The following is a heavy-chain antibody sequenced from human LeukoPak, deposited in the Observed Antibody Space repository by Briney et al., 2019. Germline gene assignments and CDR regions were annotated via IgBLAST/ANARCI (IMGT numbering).Heavy chain of an antibody. Sequence: ASVKVSCKASGYTFTSYGISWVRQAPGQGLEWMGRISAYNGNTNYAQKLQGRVTMTTDTSTSTAYMELRSLRSDDTAVYYCARTKLWFGESRIDWFDPWGQGTLVTVSS. V-gene: IGHV1-18*01. CDR3: ARTKLWFGESRIDWFDP. J-gene: IGHJ5*02. CDR2: ISAYNGNT. CDR1: GYTFTSYG. D-gene: IGHD3-10*01.